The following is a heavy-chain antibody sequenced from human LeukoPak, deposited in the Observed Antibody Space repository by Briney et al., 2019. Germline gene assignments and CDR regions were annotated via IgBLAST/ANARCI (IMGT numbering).Heavy chain of an antibody. V-gene: IGHV3-7*01. D-gene: IGHD5-12*01. CDR1: GFTFSSYW. Sequence: PGGSLRLSCAASGFTFSSYWMSWVRQAPGKGLEWVANIKQDGSEKYYVDSVKGRFTISRDNAKNSLYLQMNSLRAEDTAVYYCGKTGGIVATMEVYYWGQGTLVTVSS. CDR2: IKQDGSEK. CDR3: GKTGGIVATMEVYY. J-gene: IGHJ4*02.